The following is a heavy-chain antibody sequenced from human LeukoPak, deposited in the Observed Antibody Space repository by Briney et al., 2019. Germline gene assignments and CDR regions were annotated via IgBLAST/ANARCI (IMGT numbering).Heavy chain of an antibody. CDR3: AKDRNYYDSSGYSYYFDY. CDR1: GFTFSSYA. Sequence: GGSLRLSCAASGFTFSSYAMSWVRQAPGKGLEWVSAISGSGGSTYYADSVKGRFTISRDNSKNTLYLQMNSLRAEDTAVYYCAKDRNYYDSSGYSYYFDYWGQGTLVTVSP. J-gene: IGHJ4*02. V-gene: IGHV3-23*01. CDR2: ISGSGGST. D-gene: IGHD3-22*01.